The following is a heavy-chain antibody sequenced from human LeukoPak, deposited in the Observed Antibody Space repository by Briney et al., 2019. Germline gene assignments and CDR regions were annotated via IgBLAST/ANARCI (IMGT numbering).Heavy chain of an antibody. CDR1: GFTFSSYA. CDR3: AKGIRLMALRYFDWLYYFDY. D-gene: IGHD3-9*01. J-gene: IGHJ4*02. V-gene: IGHV3-23*01. Sequence: GGSLRLSCAASGFTFSSYAMSGVHQAPGKGLEWVSAISGSGGSTYYADSVKGRFTISRDNSKNTLYLQMNSLRAEDTAVYYCAKGIRLMALRYFDWLYYFDYWGQGTLVTVSS. CDR2: ISGSGGST.